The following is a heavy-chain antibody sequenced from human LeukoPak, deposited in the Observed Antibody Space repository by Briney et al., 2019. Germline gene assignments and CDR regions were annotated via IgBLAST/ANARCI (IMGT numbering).Heavy chain of an antibody. CDR1: GFTFSSSG. Sequence: GGSLRLSCAASGFTFSSSGMHWVRQAPGKGLEWVAFIRFDGSDEYYRESVKGRFTISRDNTKNTLYLQMNSLRTEDTAVYYCANRPPKITAAGTSHDFHYWGQGTLVTVSS. CDR2: IRFDGSDE. V-gene: IGHV3-30*02. J-gene: IGHJ4*02. D-gene: IGHD6-13*01. CDR3: ANRPPKITAAGTSHDFHY.